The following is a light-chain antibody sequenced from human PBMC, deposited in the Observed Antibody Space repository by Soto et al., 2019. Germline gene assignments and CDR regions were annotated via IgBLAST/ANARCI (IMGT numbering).Light chain of an antibody. CDR1: SSDVGKYSY. J-gene: IGLJ3*02. CDR2: EVS. CDR3: SSFTTSSTWV. Sequence: QSALTQPASVSGSPGQSIAISCTGTSSDVGKYSYVSWFQQYPGNAPKLMIYEVSNRPSGVSNRFSGSKSGNTASLTISGLQGEDEADDYCSSFTTSSTWVFGGGTKLTVL. V-gene: IGLV2-14*01.